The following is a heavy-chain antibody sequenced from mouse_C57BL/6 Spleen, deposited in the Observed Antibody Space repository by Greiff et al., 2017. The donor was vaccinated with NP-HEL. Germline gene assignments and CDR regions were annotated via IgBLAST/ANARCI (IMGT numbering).Heavy chain of an antibody. V-gene: IGHV8-12*01. Sequence: QVTLKECGPGILQSSQTLSLTCSFSGFSLSTSGMGVSWIRQPSGKGLEWLAHIYWDDDKRYNPSLKSRLTISKDTSRNQVFLKITSVDTADTATYYCARSYDGYYGYWGQGTTLTVSS. J-gene: IGHJ2*01. D-gene: IGHD2-3*01. CDR3: ARSYDGYYGY. CDR1: GFSLSTSGMG. CDR2: IYWDDDK.